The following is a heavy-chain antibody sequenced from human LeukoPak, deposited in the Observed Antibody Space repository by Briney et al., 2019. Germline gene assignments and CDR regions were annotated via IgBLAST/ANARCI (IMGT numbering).Heavy chain of an antibody. CDR3: ARDRGFDY. D-gene: IGHD3-10*01. CDR1: GFTFNNYG. Sequence: GGSLRLSCAASGFTFNNYGMRWVRQAPGKGLEWVSVIYSGGSTSYADSVKGRFTISRDNAKNTLYLQMNSLGAEDTAVYYCARDRGFDYWGQGTLVTVSS. V-gene: IGHV3-66*01. J-gene: IGHJ4*02. CDR2: IYSGGST.